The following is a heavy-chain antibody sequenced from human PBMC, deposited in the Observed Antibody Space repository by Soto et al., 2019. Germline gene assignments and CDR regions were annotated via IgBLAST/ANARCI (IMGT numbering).Heavy chain of an antibody. CDR1: GGSISSSSYY. J-gene: IGHJ2*01. CDR2: IYYSGST. Sequence: QLQLQESGPGLVKPSETLSLTCTVSGGSISSSSYYWGWIRQPPGKGLEWIGSIYYSGSTYYNPSLTSRVTIYVDTSKTQFSLKLSSVTAADTAVYYCARDEDYGGNSGLWYFDLWGRGTLVTVSS. D-gene: IGHD4-17*01. CDR3: ARDEDYGGNSGLWYFDL. V-gene: IGHV4-39*02.